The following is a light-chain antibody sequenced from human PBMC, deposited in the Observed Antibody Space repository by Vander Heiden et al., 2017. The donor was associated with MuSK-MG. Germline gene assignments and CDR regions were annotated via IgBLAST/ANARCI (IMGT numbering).Light chain of an antibody. J-gene: IGLJ3*02. Sequence: SYVLTPPPSVSVAPGRTASISCGGDALGGKKVQWYQQKTGQAPVLVIFYDDDRPPGIPARVAGAKAGHTATRTISGVGGGEEADYYCQVWHSGSDRGVFGGGTKLTVL. V-gene: IGLV3-21*04. CDR1: ALGGKK. CDR3: QVWHSGSDRGV. CDR2: YDD.